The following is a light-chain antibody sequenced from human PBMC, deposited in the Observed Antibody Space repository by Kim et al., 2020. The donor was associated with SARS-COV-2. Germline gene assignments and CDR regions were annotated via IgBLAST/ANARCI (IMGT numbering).Light chain of an antibody. Sequence: EKVMTQSPGTLSLAPGERATLSCRASQSVSSNVAWYRQKPGQAPRLLIYDASTRATGNPARFSVTGSGTEFSLTISSLRSEDCAVYYCQQYKRWHLTFGGGTQVDIK. CDR3: QQYKRWHLT. V-gene: IGKV3-15*01. CDR2: DAS. J-gene: IGKJ4*01. CDR1: QSVSSN.